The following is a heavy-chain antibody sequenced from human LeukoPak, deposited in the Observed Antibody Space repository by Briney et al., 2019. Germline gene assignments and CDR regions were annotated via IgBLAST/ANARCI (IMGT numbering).Heavy chain of an antibody. D-gene: IGHD6-13*01. J-gene: IGHJ4*02. CDR3: ARRTVAAAGTRSVDY. Sequence: EPSETLSLTCAVYGGSFSGYYWSWIRQPPGKGLEWIGEINHSGSTNYNPSLKSRVTISVDTSKNQFSLKLSSVTAADTAVYYCARRTVAAAGTRSVDYWGQGTLVTVSS. CDR2: INHSGST. CDR1: GGSFSGYY. V-gene: IGHV4-34*01.